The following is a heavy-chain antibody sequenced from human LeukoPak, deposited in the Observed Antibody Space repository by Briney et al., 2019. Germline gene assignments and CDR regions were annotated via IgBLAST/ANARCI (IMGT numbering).Heavy chain of an antibody. CDR1: GGSISSYY. CDR2: IYYSGST. J-gene: IGHJ4*02. D-gene: IGHD1-26*01. V-gene: IGHV4-59*01. Sequence: SETLSLTCTVSGGSISSYYWSWIRQPPGKGLEWIGYIYYSGSTNYNPSLKSRVTISVDTSKNQFSLKLSSVTAADTAVYYCARVPPQGATPYFDYWGQGTLVTVSS. CDR3: ARVPPQGATPYFDY.